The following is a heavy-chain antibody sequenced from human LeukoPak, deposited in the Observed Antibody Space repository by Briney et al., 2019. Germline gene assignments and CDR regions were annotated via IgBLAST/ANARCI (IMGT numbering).Heavy chain of an antibody. CDR1: GGSIITSSYY. V-gene: IGHV4-39*01. CDR2: VSYSGDS. D-gene: IGHD5-24*01. Sequence: SETLSLICSVFGGSIITSSYYWGWIRQPPGKGLEWIGNVSYSGDSYYNPSLKSRVTISVDTSENQFSLKLTSVTATDTAVYYCAAIEMAPTNYFDYWGQGMLVTVSS. J-gene: IGHJ4*02. CDR3: AAIEMAPTNYFDY.